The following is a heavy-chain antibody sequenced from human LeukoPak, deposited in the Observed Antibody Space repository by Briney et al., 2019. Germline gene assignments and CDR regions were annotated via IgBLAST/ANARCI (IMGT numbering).Heavy chain of an antibody. CDR2: INPSGGST. D-gene: IGHD2-21*02. J-gene: IGHJ6*02. CDR3: AVTYCGGDCYSGAVHYYYGMDV. Sequence: ASVKVSCKASGYTFTSYYMHWVRQAPGQGLEWMGIINPSGGSTSYAQKFQGRVTMTRDTSTSTVYMELSSLRSEDTAVYYCAVTYCGGDCYSGAVHYYYGMDVWGQGTTVTASS. CDR1: GYTFTSYY. V-gene: IGHV1-46*01.